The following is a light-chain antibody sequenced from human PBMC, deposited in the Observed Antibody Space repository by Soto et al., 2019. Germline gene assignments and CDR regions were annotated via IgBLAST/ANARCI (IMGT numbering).Light chain of an antibody. CDR2: EVS. V-gene: IGLV2-14*01. Sequence: QSALTQPRSVSGSPGQSVTISCTATGSDVGDSSHVSWYQQHPGKAPKLMIYEVSNRPSGVSNRFSGSKSGNTASLTISGLQAEDEADYYCSSYTSSSTRVFGGGTQLTVL. CDR1: GSDVGDSSH. J-gene: IGLJ3*02. CDR3: SSYTSSSTRV.